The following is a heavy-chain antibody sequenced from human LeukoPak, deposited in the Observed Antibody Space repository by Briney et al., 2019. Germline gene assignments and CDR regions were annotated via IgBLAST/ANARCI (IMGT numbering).Heavy chain of an antibody. Sequence: GGSLRLSCAASGLTFSSYGMHWVRQAPGKGLEWVAVISYDGSNKYYADSVKGRFTISRDNSKNTLYLQMNSLRAEDTAVYYCARDGIDSSGDYLRDHINWFDPWGQGTPVTVSS. J-gene: IGHJ5*02. D-gene: IGHD3-22*01. V-gene: IGHV3-33*01. CDR2: ISYDGSNK. CDR3: ARDGIDSSGDYLRDHINWFDP. CDR1: GLTFSSYG.